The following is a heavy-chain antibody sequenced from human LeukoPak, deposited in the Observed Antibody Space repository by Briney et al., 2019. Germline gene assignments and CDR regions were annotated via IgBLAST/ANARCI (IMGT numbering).Heavy chain of an antibody. CDR3: ARSHESFASGSGAY. J-gene: IGHJ4*02. Sequence: PGGSLRLSCAASRFTFSNYWMSWVRQAPGKGLEWVANINQDGSEKYFVDSVRGRFSISRDNAKNSLYLQMNSLRAEDTAVYYCARSHESFASGSGAYWGQGTLVTVSS. V-gene: IGHV3-7*05. CDR1: RFTFSNYW. D-gene: IGHD3-10*01. CDR2: INQDGSEK.